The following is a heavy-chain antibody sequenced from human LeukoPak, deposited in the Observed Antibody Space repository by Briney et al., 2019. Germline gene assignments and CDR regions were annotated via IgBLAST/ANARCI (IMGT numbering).Heavy chain of an antibody. CDR3: ARGGVIAAAGHRYYGMEV. CDR1: GDSVSCNSGA. Sequence: SQTLSLTCAISGDSVSCNSGAWNWITQSPSRGLEWLGYTYYWSKWYNNYAVSVKSRITINPDTYKNQFSLQLNSVTPEDKAVYYCARGGVIAAAGHRYYGMEVWGQGTTVTVSS. J-gene: IGHJ6*02. D-gene: IGHD6-13*01. V-gene: IGHV6-1*01. CDR2: TYYWSKWYN.